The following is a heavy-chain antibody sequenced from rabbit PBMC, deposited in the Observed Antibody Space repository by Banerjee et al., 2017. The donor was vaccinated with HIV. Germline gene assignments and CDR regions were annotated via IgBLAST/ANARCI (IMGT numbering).Heavy chain of an antibody. Sequence: QEQLVESGGGLVQPGGSLKLSCKASGFDFSSHGVSWVRQAPGKGLEWIGYIDPVFGFTYYASWVNGRFTISSHNAQNTLYLQLNSLTAADTATYFCARDHSYYDHGKFDLWGPGTLVTVS. V-gene: IGHV1S47*01. CDR2: IDPVFGFT. D-gene: IGHD2-1*01. CDR1: GFDFSSHG. J-gene: IGHJ4*01. CDR3: ARDHSYYDHGKFDL.